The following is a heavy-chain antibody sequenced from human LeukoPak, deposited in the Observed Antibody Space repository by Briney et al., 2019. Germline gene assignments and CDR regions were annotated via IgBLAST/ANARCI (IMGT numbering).Heavy chain of an antibody. J-gene: IGHJ6*02. CDR2: ISGSGGST. V-gene: IGHV3-23*01. Sequence: PGGSLRLSCAASGFTFSSYAMSWVRQAPGKGLEWVSAISGSGGSTYYADSVKGRFTISRDNSKNTLYLQMNSLRAEDTAVYYCARVLTMVRGVIFRAHNYYGMDVWGQGTTVTVSS. D-gene: IGHD3-10*01. CDR3: ARVLTMVRGVIFRAHNYYGMDV. CDR1: GFTFSSYA.